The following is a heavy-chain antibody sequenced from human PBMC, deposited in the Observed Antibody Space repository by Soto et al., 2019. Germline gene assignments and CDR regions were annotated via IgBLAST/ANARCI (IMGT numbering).Heavy chain of an antibody. J-gene: IGHJ6*02. CDR1: GYSFTSYW. D-gene: IGHD3-3*01. Sequence: GESLKISCKGSGYSFTSYWIGWVRQMPGKCLEWMGIIYPGDSDTRYSPSFQGQVTISADKSISTAYLQWSSLKASDTARYYCARHTIFGDYYYYYGMDFWGQGTTVTVSS. CDR3: ARHTIFGDYYYYYGMDF. CDR2: IYPGDSDT. V-gene: IGHV5-51*01.